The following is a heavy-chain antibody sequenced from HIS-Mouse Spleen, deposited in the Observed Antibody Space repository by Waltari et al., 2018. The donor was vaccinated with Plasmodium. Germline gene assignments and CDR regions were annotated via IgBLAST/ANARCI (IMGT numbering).Heavy chain of an antibody. CDR1: GFTVSSYD. D-gene: IGHD1-1*01. CDR2: IGTAGDT. CDR3: ARGRWNHAFDI. J-gene: IGHJ3*02. Sequence: EVQLVESGGGVVQRGGSLRRSCVDAGFTVSSYDMPWGRQATGKGLEWVSAIGTAGDTYYPGSVKGRFTISRENAKNSLYLQMNSLRAGDTAVYYCARGRWNHAFDIWGQGTMVTVSS. V-gene: IGHV3-13*01.